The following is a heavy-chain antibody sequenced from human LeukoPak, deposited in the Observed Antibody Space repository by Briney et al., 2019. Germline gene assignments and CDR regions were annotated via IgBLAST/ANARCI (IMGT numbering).Heavy chain of an antibody. CDR2: INHSGST. CDR1: GGSYIGYY. V-gene: IGHV4-34*01. Sequence: SETLPLTCAVNGGSYIGYYWSWIRQPPGKGLEWIGEINHSGSTNYNPSLKSRVTISVDTSKNQFSLKLSCVTAADTAVYYCARGHKNFGVVISYYMDVWGKGTTVTVSS. D-gene: IGHD3-3*01. CDR3: ARGHKNFGVVISYYMDV. J-gene: IGHJ6*03.